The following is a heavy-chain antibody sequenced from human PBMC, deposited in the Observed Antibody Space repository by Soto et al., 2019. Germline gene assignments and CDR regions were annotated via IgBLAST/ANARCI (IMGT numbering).Heavy chain of an antibody. CDR1: GGSISSSSYY. D-gene: IGHD3-3*01. CDR2: IYYSGST. V-gene: IGHV4-39*01. Sequence: QLQLQESGPGLVKPSETLSLTCTVSGGSISSSSYYWGWIRQPPGKGLEWIGSIYYSGSTYYNPSLKSRVTISVDTSKNQFSLKLSAVTAADTAVYYCARNLRFGVVIIEAGYFDYWGQVTLVTVSS. CDR3: ARNLRFGVVIIEAGYFDY. J-gene: IGHJ4*02.